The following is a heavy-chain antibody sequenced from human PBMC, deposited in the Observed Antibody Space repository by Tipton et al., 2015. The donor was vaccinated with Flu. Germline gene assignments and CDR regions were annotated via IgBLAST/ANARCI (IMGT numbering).Heavy chain of an antibody. D-gene: IGHD6-19*01. Sequence: TLSLTCTISGDSIRSDYYWGWIRQPPGKGLEWIGRIYMGGRTNYNPSLKSRVTMSVDLFKNQISLRLSSVTAADTAVYYCARERRGGWPFYDAFDFWGQGTTVTVSS. CDR1: GDSIRSDYY. V-gene: IGHV4-38-2*02. CDR3: ARERRGGWPFYDAFDF. CDR2: IYMGGRT. J-gene: IGHJ3*01.